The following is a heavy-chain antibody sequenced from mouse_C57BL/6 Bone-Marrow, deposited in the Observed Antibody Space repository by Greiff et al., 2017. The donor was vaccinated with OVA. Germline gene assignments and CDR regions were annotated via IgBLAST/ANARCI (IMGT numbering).Heavy chain of an antibody. V-gene: IGHV14-2*01. CDR1: GFNIKDSY. Sequence: VQLKESGAELVKPGASVKLSCTASGFNIKDSYMHWVKQRTEQGLEWIGRIDPEDGETKYAPKFQGKATITADTSSNTAYLQLSSLTSEDTAVYYCARHYYGSSLYYCDYWGQGTTLTVSS. CDR2: IDPEDGET. D-gene: IGHD1-1*01. J-gene: IGHJ2*01. CDR3: ARHYYGSSLYYCDY.